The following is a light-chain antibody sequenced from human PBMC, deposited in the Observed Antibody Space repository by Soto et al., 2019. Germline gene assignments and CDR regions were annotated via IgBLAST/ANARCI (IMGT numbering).Light chain of an antibody. V-gene: IGKV3-15*01. Sequence: EIVMTQSPATLSVSPGERATVSCRASQSVSSNLAWYQQKPGQAPRLLIYGASTRATGIQASFSGSGSGTEFTLTIGSLQSEDFAVYYCKQYNNWPRTFGQGTKLEIK. CDR2: GAS. J-gene: IGKJ2*01. CDR3: KQYNNWPRT. CDR1: QSVSSN.